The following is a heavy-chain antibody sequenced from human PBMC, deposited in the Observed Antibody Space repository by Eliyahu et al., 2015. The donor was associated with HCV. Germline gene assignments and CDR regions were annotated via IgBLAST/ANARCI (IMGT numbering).Heavy chain of an antibody. J-gene: IGHJ4*02. CDR3: ASRADDVVVVAATRGACDY. CDR2: IYSGGST. Sequence: EVQLVESGXGLVQPGGSLXLXCAASGFTVXSNYXXWVRQAPGKGLEWVSVIYSGGSTYYADSVKGRFTISRDNSKNTLYLQMNSLRAEDTAVYYCASRADDVVVVAATRGACDYWGQGTLVTVSS. V-gene: IGHV3-66*01. CDR1: GFTVXSNY. D-gene: IGHD2-15*01.